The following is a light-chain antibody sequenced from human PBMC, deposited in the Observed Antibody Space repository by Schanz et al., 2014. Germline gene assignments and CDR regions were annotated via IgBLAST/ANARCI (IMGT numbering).Light chain of an antibody. CDR1: SSDVGGHNF. V-gene: IGLV2-14*01. CDR2: EVT. Sequence: QSALTQPASVSGSPGQSITISCTGTSSDVGGHNFVSWYQQHPGEVPKLLIYEVTKRPSGVPDRFSGSKSVNTASLTISGLQAEDEADYYCTSYTGRGTLWVFGGGTKLTVL. J-gene: IGLJ3*02. CDR3: TSYTGRGTLWV.